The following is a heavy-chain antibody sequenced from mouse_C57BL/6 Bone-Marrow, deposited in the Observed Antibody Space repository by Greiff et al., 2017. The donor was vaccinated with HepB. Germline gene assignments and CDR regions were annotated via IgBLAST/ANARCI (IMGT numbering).Heavy chain of an antibody. CDR1: GFSLTSYA. CDR2: IWTGGGT. Sequence: VKLVESGPGLVAPSQSLSITCTVSGFSLTSYAISWVRQPPGKGLEWLGVIWTGGGTNYNSELNSRLSISKDNSKSQVYLKMNSLQTDDTARYYCARGSGSSYGYYAMDYWGQGTSVTVSS. CDR3: ARGSGSSYGYYAMDY. D-gene: IGHD1-1*01. J-gene: IGHJ4*01. V-gene: IGHV2-9-1*01.